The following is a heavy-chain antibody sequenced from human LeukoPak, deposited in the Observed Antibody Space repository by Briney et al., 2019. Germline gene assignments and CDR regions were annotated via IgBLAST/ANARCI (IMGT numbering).Heavy chain of an antibody. Sequence: GGSLRLSCAASGFTFSRYWMSWVRQAPGKGLEWVANIKQDGSEKYYVDSVKGRFTISRDNAKNSLYLQMNSLRAENTAVYYCARDFWYSSSLIYWGQGTLVTVSS. J-gene: IGHJ4*02. CDR3: ARDFWYSSSLIY. D-gene: IGHD6-6*01. V-gene: IGHV3-7*01. CDR1: GFTFSRYW. CDR2: IKQDGSEK.